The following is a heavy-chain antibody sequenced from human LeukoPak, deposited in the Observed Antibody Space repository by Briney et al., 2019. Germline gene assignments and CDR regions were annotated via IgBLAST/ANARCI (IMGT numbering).Heavy chain of an antibody. CDR3: AKMGELYYYYMDV. CDR2: ISGSGGST. V-gene: IGHV3-23*01. CDR1: GFTFSSYA. J-gene: IGHJ6*03. Sequence: PGGSLRLSCAASGFTFSSYAMSWVRRAPGKGLEWVSAISGSGGSTYYADSVKGRFTISRDNSKNTLYLQMNSLRAEDTAVYYCAKMGELYYYYMDVWGKGTTVTVSS. D-gene: IGHD1-26*01.